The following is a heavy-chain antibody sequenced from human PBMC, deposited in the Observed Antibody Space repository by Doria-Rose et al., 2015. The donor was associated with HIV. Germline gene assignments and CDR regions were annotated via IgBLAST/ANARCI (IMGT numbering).Heavy chain of an antibody. D-gene: IGHD6-13*01. V-gene: IGHV2-26*01. J-gene: IGHJ4*02. CDR2: IFSDDGR. Sequence: QITLKESGPVLVKPTETLTLTRTVSGVSLSSPGMGVSWVRQPPGQALEWLASIFSDDGRFYQTSLKSRLTNSMCTCTSQVVLTMTDMDPVDTATYYCARIKSSRWYHKYYFDFWGQGTLVIVSA. CDR3: ARIKSSRWYHKYYFDF. CDR1: GVSLSSPGMG.